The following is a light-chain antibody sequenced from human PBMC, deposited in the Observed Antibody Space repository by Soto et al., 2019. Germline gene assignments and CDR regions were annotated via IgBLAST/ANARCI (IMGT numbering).Light chain of an antibody. CDR1: QSISSW. CDR2: DAS. CDR3: QQYNSYSWT. Sequence: DIQMTQSPSTLSASVGDRVTITCRASQSISSWLAWYQQKPGKAPKLLIYDASSLESGVPSRFSGSGSGTEFTLTISSLQHDDVAPYYCQQYNSYSWTFGQGTKVEIK. V-gene: IGKV1-5*01. J-gene: IGKJ1*01.